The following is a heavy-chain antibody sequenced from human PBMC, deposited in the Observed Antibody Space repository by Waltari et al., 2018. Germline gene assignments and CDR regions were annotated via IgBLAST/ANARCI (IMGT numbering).Heavy chain of an antibody. D-gene: IGHD2-2*01. CDR2: IHYGGNT. V-gene: IGHV4-59*08. CDR3: ARLGFCGSTSCSWGYYHYMDV. J-gene: IGHJ6*03. CDR1: AGSISSSY. Sequence: QVQLQESGPGLVKPSETLSLPCTVSAGSISSSYGTCIRQPPGNGLEWIGYIHYGGNTNYNPSLKSRVTMSVDTSKNQFSLKVSSVTAADTAVYYCARLGFCGSTSCSWGYYHYMDVWGKGTTVTISS.